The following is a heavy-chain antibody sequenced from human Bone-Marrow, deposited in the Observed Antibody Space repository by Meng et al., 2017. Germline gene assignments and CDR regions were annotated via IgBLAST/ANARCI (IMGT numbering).Heavy chain of an antibody. CDR2: ISSSGSTI. D-gene: IGHD1-26*01. Sequence: GESLKISCAASGFTFSSYEMNWVRQAPGKGLEWGSYISSSGSTIYYADSVKGRFTISRDNAKNSLYLQMNSLRAEDTAVYYCARDEWELLRRGIFDYWGQGTLVTVSS. V-gene: IGHV3-48*03. J-gene: IGHJ4*02. CDR3: ARDEWELLRRGIFDY. CDR1: GFTFSSYE.